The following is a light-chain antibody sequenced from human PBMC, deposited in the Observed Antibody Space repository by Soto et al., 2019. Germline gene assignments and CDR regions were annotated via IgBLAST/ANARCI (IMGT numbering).Light chain of an antibody. V-gene: IGKV3-20*01. CDR3: QQYGSSHT. CDR2: GAS. Sequence: EMVLTQSQGTLSFSPAEGDTLXLMTSESVSSAYLAWYQQKPGQAPRFLIYGASSRALGIPDRFSGSVSGSDFILTINRLEPEDFAVYYCQQYGSSHTFGQGTRLEIK. CDR1: ESVSSAY. J-gene: IGKJ5*01.